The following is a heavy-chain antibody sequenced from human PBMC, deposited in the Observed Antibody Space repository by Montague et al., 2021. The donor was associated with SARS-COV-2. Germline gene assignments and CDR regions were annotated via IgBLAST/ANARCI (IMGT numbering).Heavy chain of an antibody. CDR3: ARGTKRVVTYDCDSSGYASDY. CDR2: INHSGST. J-gene: IGHJ4*02. V-gene: IGHV4-34*01. CDR1: GGSFSGYY. D-gene: IGHD3-22*01. Sequence: SETLSLTCAVYGGSFSGYYWSWIRQPPGKGLEWIGEINHSGSTKYNPSLKSRVTISVDTSKNQFFLKLSSVTAADTAVYYCARGTKRVVTYDCDSSGYASDYWGQGTLVTVSS.